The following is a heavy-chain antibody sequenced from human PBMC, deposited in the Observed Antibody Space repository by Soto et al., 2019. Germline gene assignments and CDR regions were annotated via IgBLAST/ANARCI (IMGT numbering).Heavy chain of an antibody. CDR2: IIPISDTT. Sequence: QVQLVQSGAAVKKPGSSVKVSCKASGGTFSSYAISWVRQAPGQGLEWMGGIIPISDTTNYAQKFQGRVTITADESTSTAYMELSSLRSEDAAVYYWARSQGSSTSLEVYYYYYYGMDVWGQGTTVTVSS. D-gene: IGHD2-2*01. J-gene: IGHJ6*02. CDR1: GGTFSSYA. V-gene: IGHV1-69*01. CDR3: ARSQGSSTSLEVYYYYYYGMDV.